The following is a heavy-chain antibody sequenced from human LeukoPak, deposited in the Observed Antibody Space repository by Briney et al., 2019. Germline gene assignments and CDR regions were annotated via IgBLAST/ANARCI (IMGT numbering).Heavy chain of an antibody. V-gene: IGHV4-61*02. CDR2: IYTSGST. Sequence: SETLSLTCTVSGGSISSGSYYWSWIRQPAGKGLEWIGRIYTSGSTNYNPSLKSRVTISVDTSKNQFSLKLSSVTAADTAVYYCARGVLRYFDWLLYYSDYWGQGTLVTVSS. CDR3: ARGVLRYFDWLLYYSDY. CDR1: GGSISSGSYY. J-gene: IGHJ4*02. D-gene: IGHD3-9*01.